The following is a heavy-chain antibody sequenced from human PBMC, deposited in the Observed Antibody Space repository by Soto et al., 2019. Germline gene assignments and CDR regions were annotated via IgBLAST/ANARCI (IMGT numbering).Heavy chain of an antibody. J-gene: IGHJ6*02. D-gene: IGHD1-1*01. V-gene: IGHV4-30-4*01. Sequence: PSETLSLTCTISGGSIRDGYHYWSWVRQSPGKGLEWIGHIYYSGAKYLSEALEGRVTMSLDTSKNQFSMHLRSVTAADTATYFCARDRTVGPFSYKADEGMDVWGQGTTVAVSS. CDR3: ARDRTVGPFSYKADEGMDV. CDR1: GGSIRDGYHY. CDR2: IYYSGAK.